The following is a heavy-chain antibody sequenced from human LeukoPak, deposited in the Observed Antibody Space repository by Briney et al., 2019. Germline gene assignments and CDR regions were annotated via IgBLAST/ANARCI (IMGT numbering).Heavy chain of an antibody. CDR1: GFGFNTYA. D-gene: IGHD3-10*01. J-gene: IGHJ1*01. CDR2: IWDDGSHK. CDR3: ARGIFGSGSYPDF. V-gene: IGHV3-33*01. Sequence: GRSLRLSCAASGFGFNTYAMHWVRQAPGQGLEWVALIWDDGSHKFYSSSVRGQFTLSRDNSKNTVSLQMNNLRPEDTAVSYGARGIFGSGSYPDFWGQGTLVTVSS.